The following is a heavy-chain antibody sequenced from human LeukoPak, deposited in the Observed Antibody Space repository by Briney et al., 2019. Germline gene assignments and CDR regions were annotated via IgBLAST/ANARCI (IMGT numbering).Heavy chain of an antibody. CDR1: GFTFSIYV. Sequence: PGRSLRVSCAASGFTFSIYVIHWVRQAPGKGLEGVAFIWYDGGNKFYADSVKGRFTISRDNPKNTLYLQMNSLRAEDTAVYYCARDFKGPVAGSGIDYWPEGTLVTVSS. CDR3: ARDFKGPVAGSGIDY. V-gene: IGHV3-33*08. CDR2: IWYDGGNK. D-gene: IGHD6-19*01. J-gene: IGHJ4*02.